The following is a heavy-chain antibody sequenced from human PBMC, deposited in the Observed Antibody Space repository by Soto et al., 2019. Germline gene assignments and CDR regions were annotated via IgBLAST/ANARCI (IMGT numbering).Heavy chain of an antibody. CDR2: IYYSGST. V-gene: IGHV4-59*08. Sequence: SETLSLTCTVSGGSISSYYWSWIRQPPGKGLEWIGYIYYSGSTNYNPSLESRVTISVDTSKNQFSLKLSSVTAADTAVYYCARHRPGSGGSCYDYWGQGTLVTVSS. CDR1: GGSISSYY. J-gene: IGHJ4*02. D-gene: IGHD2-15*01. CDR3: ARHRPGSGGSCYDY.